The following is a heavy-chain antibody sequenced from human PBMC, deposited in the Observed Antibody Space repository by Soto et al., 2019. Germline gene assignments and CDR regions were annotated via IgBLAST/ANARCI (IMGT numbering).Heavy chain of an antibody. CDR1: GYRLISYY. D-gene: IGHD1-26*01. V-gene: IGHV1-46*01. J-gene: IGHJ4*02. CDR2: FNPANGRT. CDR3: ARAPLYSGAHHDY. Sequence: ASVKVSFKASGYRLISYYVHWVRQAPGQGLEWIAVFNPANGRTTYAETFHGRLTITTDTSTNTAYLQLRSLRSDDTAVYSCARAPLYSGAHHDYWGQGTLVTVSS.